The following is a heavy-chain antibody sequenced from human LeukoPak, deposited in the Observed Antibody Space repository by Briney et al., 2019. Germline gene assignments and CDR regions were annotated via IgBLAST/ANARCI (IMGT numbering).Heavy chain of an antibody. CDR3: AKGDTDCTCPGY. CDR1: GFIVSSIY. V-gene: IGHV3-53*01. J-gene: IGHJ4*02. CDR2: FERGGHT. D-gene: IGHD2-21*02. Sequence: GGSLRLSCAASGFIVSSIYMSWVRQTPGKGLEWVSTFERGGHTAYADSVKGRFTISRDVSENTIYLQMNSLRVEDTAVYYCAKGDTDCTCPGYWGQGTLVTVSS.